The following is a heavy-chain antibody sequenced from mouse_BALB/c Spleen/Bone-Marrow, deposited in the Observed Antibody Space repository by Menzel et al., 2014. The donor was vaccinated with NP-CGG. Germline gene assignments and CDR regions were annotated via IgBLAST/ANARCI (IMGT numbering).Heavy chain of an antibody. CDR1: GFSLTDYG. V-gene: IGHV2-6-7*01. CDR3: ARNYYDSSFYFDY. J-gene: IGHJ2*01. Sequence: VMLVESGPGLVAPSQSLSITCTVSGFSLTDYGLNWVRQPPGKGLEWLGMIWGDGRTDYNSALKSRLSISKDNSKSQVFLKMNSLQTDDTARYYCARNYYDSSFYFDYWGQGTTLTVSS. D-gene: IGHD1-1*01. CDR2: IWGDGRT.